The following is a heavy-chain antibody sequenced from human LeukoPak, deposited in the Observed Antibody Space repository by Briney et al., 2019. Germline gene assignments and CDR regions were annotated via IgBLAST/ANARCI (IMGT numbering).Heavy chain of an antibody. CDR2: INPNGGFT. CDR1: GYTFSTHW. J-gene: IGHJ4*02. D-gene: IGHD2-15*01. CDR3: ARGALLLGRGHDY. V-gene: IGHV1-46*01. Sequence: ASVKVSCKTSGYTFSTHWMHWVRQAPGQGLEWMGIINPNGGFTSYAQKFQGRVTMTRDTSISTAYMELSRLRSDDTAVYYCARGALLLGRGHDYWGQGTLVTVSS.